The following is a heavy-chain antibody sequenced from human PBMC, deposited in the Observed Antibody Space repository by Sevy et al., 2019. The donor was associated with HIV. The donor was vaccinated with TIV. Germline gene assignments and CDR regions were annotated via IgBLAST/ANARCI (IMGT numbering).Heavy chain of an antibody. D-gene: IGHD3-10*01. J-gene: IGHJ1*01. CDR1: GFTLSSYG. V-gene: IGHV3-30*18. CDR3: AKVGFGELYYFQE. CDR2: ISYDGSNK. Sequence: GGSLRLSCAASGFTLSSYGMHWVRQAPGKGLEWVAVISYDGSNKYYADSVKGRFTISRDNSKNTLYLQMNSLRAEDTAVYYCAKVGFGELYYFQEWGQRTLVTVSS.